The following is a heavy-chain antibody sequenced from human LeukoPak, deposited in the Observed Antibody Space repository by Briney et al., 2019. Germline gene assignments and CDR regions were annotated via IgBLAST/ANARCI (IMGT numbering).Heavy chain of an antibody. CDR3: GSGDAFDI. Sequence: SETLSLTCTVSGGSISSSSYYWGWIRQPPGKGLEWIGSIYYSGSTYYNPSLKSRVTISVDTSKNQFSQKLSSVTAADTAVYYCGSGDAFDIWGQGTMVTVSS. CDR1: GGSISSSSYY. V-gene: IGHV4-39*01. J-gene: IGHJ3*02. CDR2: IYYSGST.